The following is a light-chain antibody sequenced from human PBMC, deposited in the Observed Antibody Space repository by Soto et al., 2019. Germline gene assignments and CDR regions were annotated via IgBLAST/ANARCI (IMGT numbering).Light chain of an antibody. CDR3: QQYGSSPRLSFT. V-gene: IGKV3-20*01. J-gene: IGKJ3*01. CDR1: QSVSSSY. Sequence: EIVLTQSPGTLSLSPGERATLSCRASQSVSSSYLAWYQQKPGQAPRLLIYGASSRATGIPDRFSGSGSGTDFTLTISRLEPEDFAVYYCQQYGSSPRLSFTLGPGTKVDIK. CDR2: GAS.